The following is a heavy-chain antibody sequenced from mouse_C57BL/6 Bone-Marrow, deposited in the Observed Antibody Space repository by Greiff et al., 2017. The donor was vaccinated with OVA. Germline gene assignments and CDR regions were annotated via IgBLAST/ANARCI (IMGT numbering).Heavy chain of an antibody. CDR2: INPGSGGT. J-gene: IGHJ4*01. D-gene: IGHD2-5*01. CDR3: AREGYSNYDAMDY. CDR1: GYAFTNYL. V-gene: IGHV1-54*01. Sequence: QVHVKQSGAELVRPGTSVKVSCKASGYAFTNYLIEWVKQRPGQGLEWIGVINPGSGGTNYNEKFKGKATLTADKSSSTAYMQLSSLTSEDSAVYFCAREGYSNYDAMDYWGQGTSVTVSS.